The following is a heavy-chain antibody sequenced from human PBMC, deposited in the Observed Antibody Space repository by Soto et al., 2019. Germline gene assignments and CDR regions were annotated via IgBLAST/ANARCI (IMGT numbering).Heavy chain of an antibody. CDR2: IWHDGSNK. CDR3: ARDGAAPSAWFFGY. CDR1: GFSFSGYG. J-gene: IGHJ4*02. Sequence: QPGGSLRLSCAASGFSFSGYGMHWVRQAPGKGLEWVAIIWHDGSNKYYGDSVKGRFTISRDNSKNTLYLQMNSLRAEDTAVYYCARDGAAPSAWFFGYWGQGTLVTVSS. V-gene: IGHV3-33*01. D-gene: IGHD6-6*01.